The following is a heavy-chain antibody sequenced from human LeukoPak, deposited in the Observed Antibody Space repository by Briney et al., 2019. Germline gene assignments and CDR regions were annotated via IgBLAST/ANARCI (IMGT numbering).Heavy chain of an antibody. V-gene: IGHV4-59*01. CDR1: GGSISYYY. D-gene: IGHD4-17*01. J-gene: IGHJ6*02. CDR2: IYYSGTT. CDR3: AREDPQTTVPEGMDV. Sequence: SETLSLTCTVSGGSISYYYWSWIRQSPGKGLEWIGYIYYSGTTNYNPSLKSRVTISVDTSKNQFSLQLRSVTAADTAVYYRAREDPQTTVPEGMDVWGQGTTVTVSS.